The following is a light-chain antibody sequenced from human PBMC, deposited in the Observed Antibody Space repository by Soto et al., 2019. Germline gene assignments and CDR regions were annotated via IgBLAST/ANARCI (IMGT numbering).Light chain of an antibody. CDR3: SSHTNTNPSV. V-gene: IGLV2-14*03. CDR2: DVS. CDR1: SSDVGGSDY. Sequence: QSALTQPASVSGSPGQSITISCTGTSSDVGGSDYVSWYQHHPDKAPKLIISDVSNRPSGVSYRFSGSKSGNTASLTISGLQAEDEAIYYCSSHTNTNPSVFGTGTKVTVL. J-gene: IGLJ1*01.